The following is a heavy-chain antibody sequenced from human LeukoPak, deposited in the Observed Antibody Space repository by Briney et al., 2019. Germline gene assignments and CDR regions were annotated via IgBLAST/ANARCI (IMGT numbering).Heavy chain of an antibody. D-gene: IGHD3-22*01. V-gene: IGHV1-46*01. J-gene: IGHJ3*02. CDR3: ARRYYDSSGYLQDAFDI. CDR1: GYIFTSYH. Sequence: ASVKVSCKASGYIFTSYHIHWVRQAPGQGLEWMGIINPSGGSTNYAQKFQGRVTMTRDMSTSTVYMELSSLRSEDTAVYYCARRYYDSSGYLQDAFDIWGQGTMATVSS. CDR2: INPSGGST.